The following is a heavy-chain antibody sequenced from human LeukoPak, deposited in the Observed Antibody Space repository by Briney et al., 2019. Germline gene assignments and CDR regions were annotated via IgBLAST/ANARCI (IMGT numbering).Heavy chain of an antibody. Sequence: ASVKVSCKASGYTFTGYYMHWVRQAPGQGLEWMGWINPNSGGTNYAQKFQGRVTMTRDTSISTAYMELSRLRSDDTAVYYCARGAIPPRWPNRYYYYYYYMDVWGKGTTVTVSS. V-gene: IGHV1-2*02. CDR1: GYTFTGYY. D-gene: IGHD4-23*01. CDR2: INPNSGGT. J-gene: IGHJ6*03. CDR3: ARGAIPPRWPNRYYYYYYYMDV.